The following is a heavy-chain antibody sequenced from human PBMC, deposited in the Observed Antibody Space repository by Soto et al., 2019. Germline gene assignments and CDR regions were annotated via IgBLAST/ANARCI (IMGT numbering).Heavy chain of an antibody. D-gene: IGHD2-2*02. Sequence: PGGSLRLSCVCSGFTFSTYSINWVRQAPGKGLEWVSSISSRSDIYYADSAKGRFTISRDNAKNSVSLQMNSLRAEDTAVYYCAREYTAWPLAYGLDVWGQGTTVTVSS. CDR3: AREYTAWPLAYGLDV. J-gene: IGHJ6*02. CDR1: GFTFSTYS. CDR2: ISSRSDI. V-gene: IGHV3-21*01.